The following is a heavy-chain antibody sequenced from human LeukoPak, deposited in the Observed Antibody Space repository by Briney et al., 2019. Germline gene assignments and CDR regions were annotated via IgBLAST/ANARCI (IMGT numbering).Heavy chain of an antibody. V-gene: IGHV3-9*01. CDR1: GFTFDDYA. D-gene: IGHD4-11*01. CDR2: ITWNGGSI. J-gene: IGHJ4*02. CDR3: AKDAAYDYSNAFDY. Sequence: GGSLRLSCAVSGFTFDDYALHWVRQAPGKGLEWVSGITWNGGSIGYADSVKGRFTISRDNAKNSLYLQMNSLRGEDTAFYYCAKDAAYDYSNAFDYWGQGTLVTVSS.